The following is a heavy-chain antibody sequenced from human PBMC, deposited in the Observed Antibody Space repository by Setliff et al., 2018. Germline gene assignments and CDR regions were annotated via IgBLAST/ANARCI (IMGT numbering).Heavy chain of an antibody. CDR3: ARAGGGHIVVATFDFDI. D-gene: IGHD2-21*01. CDR2: ISRRSGSDI. V-gene: IGHV3-11*04. J-gene: IGHJ3*02. Sequence: PGGSLSLSCAASGFIFSDYYMSWIRQAPGKGLEWVSYISRRSGSDIYYADSVKGRFTISRDNAKKSLYLQMNSLRAEDTAVYYCARAGGGHIVVATFDFDIWGQGTMVTVSS. CDR1: GFIFSDYY.